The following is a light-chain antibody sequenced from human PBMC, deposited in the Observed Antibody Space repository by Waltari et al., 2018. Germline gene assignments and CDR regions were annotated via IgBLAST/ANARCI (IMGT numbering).Light chain of an antibody. CDR1: QSVRSN. Sequence: EIVMTQSPATLSLSPGDRATLPCRASQSVRSNLAWYQQKRGQSPRLLIYGASTRATGIAARFSGSGSGTEFTLTISSLQSEDFALYYCQQYNDWPRTFGQGTKVEI. CDR2: GAS. V-gene: IGKV3-15*01. CDR3: QQYNDWPRT. J-gene: IGKJ1*01.